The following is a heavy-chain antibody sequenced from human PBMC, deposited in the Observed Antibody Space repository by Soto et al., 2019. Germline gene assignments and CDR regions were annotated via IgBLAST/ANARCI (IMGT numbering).Heavy chain of an antibody. J-gene: IGHJ3*02. CDR1: GFTFSSHG. Sequence: PGGSLRLSCAAYGFTFSSHGMHWVRQAPGKGLEWVAVISYDGSNKYYADSVKGRFTISRDNSKNTLYLQMNSLRAEDTAVYYCAKDPLILRRRPGGAFDIWGQGTMVTVSS. CDR3: AKDPLILRRRPGGAFDI. D-gene: IGHD1-26*01. CDR2: ISYDGSNK. V-gene: IGHV3-30*18.